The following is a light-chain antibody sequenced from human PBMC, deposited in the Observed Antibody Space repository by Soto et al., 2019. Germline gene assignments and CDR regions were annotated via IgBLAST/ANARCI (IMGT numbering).Light chain of an antibody. CDR3: QQANSFPIS. CDR1: QSIVTY. CDR2: AAS. J-gene: IGKJ5*01. V-gene: IGKV1-39*01. Sequence: DIQMTQSPSSLSASVGYRVTITCRASQSIVTYLNWYLQKPGKAPKLLIYAASNLQSGVPSRFSGSGSGTDFTLTISNLQPEDFATYYCQQANSFPISFGQGTRGRL.